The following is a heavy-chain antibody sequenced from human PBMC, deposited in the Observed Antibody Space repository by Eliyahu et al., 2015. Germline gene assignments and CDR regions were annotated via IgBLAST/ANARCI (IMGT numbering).Heavy chain of an antibody. CDR2: ISGSGVST. Sequence: EVQLVESGGGLVQPGGSLRLSCAASGFTFSSYAMSWVRQAPGKGLGWVSAISGSGVSTYFADSVKGRFTISRDNSKNTLYLQMNSLRAEDTAVYYCAKAYSSSWYYFDYWGQGTLVTVSS. J-gene: IGHJ4*02. CDR1: GFTFSSYA. CDR3: AKAYSSSWYYFDY. V-gene: IGHV3-23*04. D-gene: IGHD6-13*01.